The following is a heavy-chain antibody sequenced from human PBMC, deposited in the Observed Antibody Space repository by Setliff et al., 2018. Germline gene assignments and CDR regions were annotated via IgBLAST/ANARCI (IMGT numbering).Heavy chain of an antibody. Sequence: PSETLSLTCTVSGGSISSSRYCWGWIRQPPGKGLEWIGSIDYSGSTYYNPSLKSRVTISVDTSKNQFSLKLSSVTAADTAVYYCARAAGYSSSWYHYYYGMDVWGQGTTVTVSS. CDR2: IDYSGST. V-gene: IGHV4-39*01. CDR1: GGSISSSRYC. J-gene: IGHJ6*02. CDR3: ARAAGYSSSWYHYYYGMDV. D-gene: IGHD6-13*01.